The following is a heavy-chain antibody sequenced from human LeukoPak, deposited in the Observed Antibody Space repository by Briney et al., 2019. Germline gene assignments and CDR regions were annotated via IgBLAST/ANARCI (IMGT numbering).Heavy chain of an antibody. V-gene: IGHV4-39*07. J-gene: IGHJ6*03. D-gene: IGHD6-6*01. Sequence: PSETLSLTCTVSGGSISSSSYYWGWIRQPPGKGLEWIGSIYYSGSTYYNPSLKSRVTMSVDTSKNQFSLKLSSVTAADTAVYYCAREGSSSSEIYYYYYMDVWGKGTTVTVSS. CDR1: GGSISSSSYY. CDR3: AREGSSSSEIYYYYYMDV. CDR2: IYYSGST.